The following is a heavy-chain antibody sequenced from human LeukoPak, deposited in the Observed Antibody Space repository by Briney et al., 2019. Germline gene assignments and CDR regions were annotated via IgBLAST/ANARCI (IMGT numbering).Heavy chain of an antibody. CDR1: GFTFSIYA. D-gene: IGHD3-10*01. V-gene: IGHV3-23*01. CDR3: AKGRDGGY. CDR2: ISGSGGST. J-gene: IGHJ4*02. Sequence: PGESLRLSCAASGFTFSIYAISWVRQAPGKGLEWVSGISGSGGSTYYADSVKGRFTISRDNAKNTLYMQMSSLRAEDTAVYYCAKGRDGGYWGQGTLVTVSS.